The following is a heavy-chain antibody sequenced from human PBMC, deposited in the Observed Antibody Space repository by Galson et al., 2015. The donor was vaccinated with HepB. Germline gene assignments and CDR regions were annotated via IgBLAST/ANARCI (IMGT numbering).Heavy chain of an antibody. CDR2: INHSGGT. Sequence: ETLSLTCAVYGGSFSGYYWSWIRQPPGKGLEWIGEINHSGGTNYNPSLKSRVTISVDTSKNQFSLKLSSVTAADTAVYYCARNGYYYDSSGYPYYYYMDVWGKGTTVTVSS. J-gene: IGHJ6*03. D-gene: IGHD3-22*01. CDR3: ARNGYYYDSSGYPYYYYMDV. CDR1: GGSFSGYY. V-gene: IGHV4-34*01.